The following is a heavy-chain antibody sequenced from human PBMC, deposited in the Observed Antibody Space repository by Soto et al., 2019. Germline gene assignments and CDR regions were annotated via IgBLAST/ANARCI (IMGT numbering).Heavy chain of an antibody. CDR2: IIPIFGTA. CDR3: ASGGGKTYYYDSSGYVDAFDI. D-gene: IGHD3-22*01. CDR1: GGTFSSYA. Sequence: GASVKVSCKAPGGTFSSYAISWVRQAPGQGLEWMGGIIPIFGTANYAQKFQGRVTITADESTSTAYMELSSLRSEDTAVYYCASGGGKTYYYDSSGYVDAFDIWGQGTMVTVSS. J-gene: IGHJ3*02. V-gene: IGHV1-69*13.